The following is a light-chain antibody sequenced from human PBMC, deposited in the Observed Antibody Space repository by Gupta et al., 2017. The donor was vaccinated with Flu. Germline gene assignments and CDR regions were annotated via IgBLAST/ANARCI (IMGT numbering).Light chain of an antibody. Sequence: TCTSSHDLLYSVNNKHYLSWYQQNPRQPPKLLIYWASSRESGVPDRFSGSGSGTDFTLTINSLQAEDVAVYYCQQYCSTPLMFGQGTKVEIK. CDR2: WAS. CDR1: HDLLYSVNNKHY. V-gene: IGKV4-1*01. CDR3: QQYCSTPLM. J-gene: IGKJ1*01.